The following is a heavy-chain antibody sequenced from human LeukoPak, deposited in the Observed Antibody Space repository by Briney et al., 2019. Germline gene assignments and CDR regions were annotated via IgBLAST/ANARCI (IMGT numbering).Heavy chain of an antibody. D-gene: IGHD6-25*01. J-gene: IGHJ4*02. CDR3: ARGLGF. CDR1: GFTFSSYD. CDR2: ISTSSRTI. V-gene: IGHV3-48*01. Sequence: GGSLRLSCAGSGFTFSSYDMNWVRQAPGKGLEWLAYISTSSRTIYYADSVKGRFTISRDNAKNSLYLQMNTLRAEDTAVYYCARGLGFWGQGTLVTVSS.